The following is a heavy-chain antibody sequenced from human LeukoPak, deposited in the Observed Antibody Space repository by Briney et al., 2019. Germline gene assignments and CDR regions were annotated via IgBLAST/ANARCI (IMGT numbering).Heavy chain of an antibody. CDR3: ARTSGYCISTSCYNWFDP. J-gene: IGHJ5*02. D-gene: IGHD2-2*03. Sequence: PGGSLRLSCAASGFTFSSYEMNWVRQAPGEGLVWVSYISSSGNTIYYADSVKGRFTISRDNAKNSLYLQMNSLRAEDTAVYYCARTSGYCISTSCYNWFDPWGQGTLVTVSS. CDR1: GFTFSSYE. CDR2: ISSSGNTI. V-gene: IGHV3-48*03.